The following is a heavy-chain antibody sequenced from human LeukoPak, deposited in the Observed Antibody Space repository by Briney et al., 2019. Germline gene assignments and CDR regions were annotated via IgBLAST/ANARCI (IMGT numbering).Heavy chain of an antibody. CDR1: GFTFSSYW. V-gene: IGHV3-7*01. CDR3: ARPTYYYYYYMDV. Sequence: PGGSLRLSCAASGFTFSSYWMSWVRQAPGKGLEWVANIKQDGSEKYYVDSVKGRFTISRDNAKNSLYLQMNSLRAEDTAVYYCARPTYYYYYYMDVWGKGTTVTVSS. CDR2: IKQDGSEK. J-gene: IGHJ6*03.